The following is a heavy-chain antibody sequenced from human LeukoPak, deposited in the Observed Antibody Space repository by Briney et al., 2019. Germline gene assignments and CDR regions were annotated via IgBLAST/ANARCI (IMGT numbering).Heavy chain of an antibody. V-gene: IGHV1-18*01. CDR3: ARDDVDIVATIPNSMFGY. J-gene: IGHJ4*02. Sequence: ASVKVSCKASGYTFTSYGISRVRQAPGQGLEWMGWISAYNGNTNYAQKLQGRVTMTTDTSTSTAYMELRSLRSDDTAVYYCARDDVDIVATIPNSMFGYWGQGTLVTVSS. CDR2: ISAYNGNT. CDR1: GYTFTSYG. D-gene: IGHD5-12*01.